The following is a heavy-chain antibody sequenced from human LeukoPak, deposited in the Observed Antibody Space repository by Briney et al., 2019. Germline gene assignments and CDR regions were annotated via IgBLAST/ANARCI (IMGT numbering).Heavy chain of an antibody. V-gene: IGHV4-34*01. D-gene: IGHD6-19*01. CDR2: INHSGST. CDR3: ATTVAGYPDDYLDY. J-gene: IGHJ4*02. CDR1: GGSFSGYY. Sequence: SETLSLTCAVYGGSFSGYYWSWIRQPPGKGLEWIGEINHSGSTNYNPSLKSRVTISVDTSKNQFSLKLSSVTAADTAVYYCATTVAGYPDDYLDYWGQGTLVTVSS.